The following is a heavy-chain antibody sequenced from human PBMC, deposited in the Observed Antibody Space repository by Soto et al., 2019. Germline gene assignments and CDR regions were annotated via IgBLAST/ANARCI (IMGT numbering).Heavy chain of an antibody. J-gene: IGHJ4*02. V-gene: IGHV4-61*03. D-gene: IGHD3-9*01. CDR3: ARVRWFSEYDMLTGYYIFDQ. CDR2: TSNSGSA. Sequence: QVQLQESGPGLVKPSETLSLTCTVSGGSVNSGPDYWSWIRQPPGKGLEWIGYTSNSGSAKYNRSLKSRVTIPTDTSTNHFSLKLTSVTTADTAVYYCARVRWFSEYDMLTGYYIFDQWGRGTLVTVSS. CDR1: GGSVNSGPDY.